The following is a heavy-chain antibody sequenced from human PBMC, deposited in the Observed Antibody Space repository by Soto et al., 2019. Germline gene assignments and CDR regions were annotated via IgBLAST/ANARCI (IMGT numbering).Heavy chain of an antibody. J-gene: IGHJ6*02. CDR2: ISYDGSNK. Sequence: PGGPLRLSCAASGFTFSSYGMHWVRQAPGKGLKWVAVISYDGSNKYYADYVKGRFTISRDNSKNTLYLQMNSLRAEDTAVYYCAKVATTKMLTGPRHPGYYYYGMDVWGQGTTVTVSS. CDR1: GFTFSSYG. CDR3: AKVATTKMLTGPRHPGYYYYGMDV. D-gene: IGHD3-9*01. V-gene: IGHV3-30*18.